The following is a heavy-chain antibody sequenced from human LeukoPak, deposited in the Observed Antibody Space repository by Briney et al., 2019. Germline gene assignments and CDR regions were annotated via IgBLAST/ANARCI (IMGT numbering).Heavy chain of an antibody. J-gene: IGHJ5*02. V-gene: IGHV3-23*01. D-gene: IGHD4-11*01. CDR3: AKAAQYGNYPPDWFDP. Sequence: GASLRLSCAASGFHFSSYAMSWARQAPGKGLEWVSAPCGSGGSPYYADSVKGRFTISRDNSKNTLYLQMNSLRAEDTAVYYCAKAAQYGNYPPDWFDPWGQGTLVTVSS. CDR1: GFHFSSYA. CDR2: PCGSGGSP.